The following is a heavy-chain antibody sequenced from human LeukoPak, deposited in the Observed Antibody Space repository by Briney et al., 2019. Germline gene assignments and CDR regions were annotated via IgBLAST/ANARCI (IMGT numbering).Heavy chain of an antibody. D-gene: IGHD3-9*01. CDR3: ARDRRDLRYFDSSLYY. CDR1: GFTFSSFT. Sequence: GGSLRLSCAASGFTFSSFTMNWVRQAPGKGLEWVSSISSTSTYIHYADSVKGRFTISRDNAKNSLYLQMNSLRAEDTAVYYCARDRRDLRYFDSSLYYWGQGTLVTVSS. J-gene: IGHJ4*02. CDR2: ISSTSTYI. V-gene: IGHV3-21*01.